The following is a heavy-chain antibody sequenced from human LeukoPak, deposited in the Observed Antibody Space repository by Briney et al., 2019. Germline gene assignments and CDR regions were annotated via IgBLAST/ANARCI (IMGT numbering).Heavy chain of an antibody. D-gene: IGHD3-22*01. CDR1: GFTVTNYW. V-gene: IGHV3-74*01. CDR3: AGGFSDYYYTVGY. J-gene: IGHJ4*02. Sequence: GGSLRLSCTTSGFTVTNYWMHWVRQAPGKGLVWVSRINSDGSNTNYAGSVKGRFTISRDNARNTLYLQMNSLRAEDTAVYYCAGGFSDYYYTVGYWGQGTLVTVSS. CDR2: INSDGSNT.